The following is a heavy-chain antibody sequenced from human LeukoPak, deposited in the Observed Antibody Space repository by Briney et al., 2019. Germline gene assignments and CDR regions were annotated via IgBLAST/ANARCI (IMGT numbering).Heavy chain of an antibody. Sequence: ASVKVSCKASGYTFTGYYMHWVRQAPGQGLECMGWISAYNGNTNYAQKLQGRVTMTTDTSTSTAYMELRSLRSDDTAVYYCARDYKSYYYDSSGYYYHLVDCGYWGQGTLVTVSS. D-gene: IGHD3-22*01. J-gene: IGHJ4*02. CDR1: GYTFTGYY. CDR3: ARDYKSYYYDSSGYYYHLVDCGY. V-gene: IGHV1-18*04. CDR2: ISAYNGNT.